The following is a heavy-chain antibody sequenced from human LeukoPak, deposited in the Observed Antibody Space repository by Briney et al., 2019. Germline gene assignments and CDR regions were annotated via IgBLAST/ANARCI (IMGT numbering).Heavy chain of an antibody. D-gene: IGHD6-6*01. CDR2: IRSKTDGGTT. V-gene: IGHV3-15*01. CDR3: TTDARIRSIGY. Sequence: PGGSLRLSCAASGFTFRDAWMTWVRQAPGKGLEWVGRIRSKTDGGTTDYAVSVQGRFTISRDDSKNTLYLQMNSLKTEDTAVYYCTTDARIRSIGYWGQGTLVTVSS. J-gene: IGHJ4*02. CDR1: GFTFRDAW.